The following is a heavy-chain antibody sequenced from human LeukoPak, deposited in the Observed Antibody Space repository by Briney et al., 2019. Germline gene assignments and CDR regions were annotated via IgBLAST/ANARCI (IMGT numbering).Heavy chain of an antibody. Sequence: TSETLSLTCAVSGYSIIHGYYWGWVRQPPGKGLEWIGVVYHTGNAYYNPSLKSRITTTVDTSNNQFLLRITLWPAANTADYYWARWVSSNRNWFDPWGQGTLVIVSS. CDR3: ARWVSSNRNWFDP. CDR2: VYHTGNA. CDR1: GYSIIHGYY. V-gene: IGHV4-38-2*01. J-gene: IGHJ5*02. D-gene: IGHD6-13*01.